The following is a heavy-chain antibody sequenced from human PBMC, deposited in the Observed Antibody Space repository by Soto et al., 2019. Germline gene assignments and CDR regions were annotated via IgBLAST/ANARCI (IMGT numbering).Heavy chain of an antibody. D-gene: IGHD1-20*01. J-gene: IGHJ4*02. V-gene: IGHV5-51*01. CDR2: IYPGDSDT. CDR3: ASQGSHSSNWDE. Sequence: GESLNISCKGSGYSFTTYWIAWVRQMPGKGLGWMGIIYPGDSDTRYSPSFQGQVTISADKSITTAYLQWSSLKASDTDMYYSASQGSHSSNWDEWGQGTLVTVSS. CDR1: GYSFTTYW.